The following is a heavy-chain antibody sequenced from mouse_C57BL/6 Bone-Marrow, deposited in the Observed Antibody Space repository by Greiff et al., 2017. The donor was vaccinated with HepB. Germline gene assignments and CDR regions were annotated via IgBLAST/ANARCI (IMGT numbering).Heavy chain of an antibody. CDR3: ALTAQRTGWYFDV. J-gene: IGHJ1*03. CDR1: GFNIKDYY. Sequence: VQLQQSGAELVKPGASVKLSCTASGFNIKDYYMHWVKQRTEQGLEWIGRIDPKDGETKYAPNFQGKATITADTSSNTAYLQLSSLTSEDTAVYYCALTAQRTGWYFDVWGTGTTVTVSS. D-gene: IGHD3-2*02. CDR2: IDPKDGET. V-gene: IGHV14-2*01.